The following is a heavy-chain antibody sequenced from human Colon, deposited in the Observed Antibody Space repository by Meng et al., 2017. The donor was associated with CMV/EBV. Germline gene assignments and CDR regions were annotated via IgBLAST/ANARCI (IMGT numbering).Heavy chain of an antibody. V-gene: IGHV3-21*01. CDR2: ISSSSSYI. J-gene: IGHJ6*02. CDR1: GFTFSSYS. D-gene: IGHD3-10*01. Sequence: ETLSLTCAASGFTFSSYSMNWVRQAPGKGLEWVSSISSSSSYIYYADSVKGRFTISRDNAKNSLYLQMNSLRAEDTAVYYCAGKGWFNYYYYGMDVWGQGITVTVSS. CDR3: AGKGWFNYYYYGMDV.